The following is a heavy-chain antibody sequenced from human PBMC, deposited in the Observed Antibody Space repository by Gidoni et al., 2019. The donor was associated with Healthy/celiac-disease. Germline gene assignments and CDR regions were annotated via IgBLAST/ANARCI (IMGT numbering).Heavy chain of an antibody. D-gene: IGHD3-10*01. V-gene: IGHV3-23*01. J-gene: IGHJ3*02. CDR3: AKGLRGLDDAFDI. CDR1: GIPCSSYA. CDR2: IRGSGGTT. Sequence: EVQLLESGGGLVQPGGSLSLAWAAYGIPCSSYAMSWVRQAPGKGLEWVSAIRGSGGTTSYADSVKGRFTISRDNSKNTLYLQMNSLRAEDTAVYYCAKGLRGLDDAFDIWGQGTMVTVSS.